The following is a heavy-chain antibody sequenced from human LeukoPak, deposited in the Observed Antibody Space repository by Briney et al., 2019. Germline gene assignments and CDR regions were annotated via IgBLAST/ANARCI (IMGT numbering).Heavy chain of an antibody. J-gene: IGHJ4*02. D-gene: IGHD2-15*01. V-gene: IGHV3-7*01. Sequence: GGSLRLSCEASGLTFNKYWMTWVRQAPGKGLEWVATIKHDGSEDYYLDSVKGRFTISRDNAKSSMWLQMSSLRAEDTAVYYCGRDQTPFYWGQGSLVTVSS. CDR1: GLTFNKYW. CDR3: GRDQTPFY. CDR2: IKHDGSED.